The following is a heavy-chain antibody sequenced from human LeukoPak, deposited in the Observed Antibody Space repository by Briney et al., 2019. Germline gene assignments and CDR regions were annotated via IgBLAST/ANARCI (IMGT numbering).Heavy chain of an antibody. J-gene: IGHJ2*01. CDR2: INPNSGGT. Sequence: ASVKVSCKASGYTFTGYYMHWVRQAPGQGLEWMGWINPNSGGTNFAQKFQGRFTMTRDTSITTAYMELSRLRSDDTAVYYCARDVPRAADDFAYLDPWGRGTLVTVSS. CDR3: ARDVPRAADDFAYLDP. CDR1: GYTFTGYY. D-gene: IGHD6-25*01. V-gene: IGHV1-2*02.